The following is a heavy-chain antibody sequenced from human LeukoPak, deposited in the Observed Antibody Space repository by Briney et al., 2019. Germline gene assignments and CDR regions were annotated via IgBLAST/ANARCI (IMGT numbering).Heavy chain of an antibody. CDR2: MNPNSGNT. Sequence: ASVNVSCKASGCTFTSYDINWVRQATGQGLEWMGWMNPNSGNTGYAQKFQGRVTMTRNTSISTAYMELSSLRSEDTAVYYCARIDCSSTSCYIYYYYGMDVWGQGTTVTVSS. D-gene: IGHD2-2*01. CDR3: ARIDCSSTSCYIYYYYGMDV. CDR1: GCTFTSYD. J-gene: IGHJ6*02. V-gene: IGHV1-8*01.